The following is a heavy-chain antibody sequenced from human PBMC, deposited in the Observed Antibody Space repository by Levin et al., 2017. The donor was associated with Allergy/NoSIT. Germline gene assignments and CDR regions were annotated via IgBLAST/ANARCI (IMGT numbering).Heavy chain of an antibody. V-gene: IGHV3-21*01. CDR3: ARVGYSSSWYDFWYFDL. CDR1: GFTFSSYS. D-gene: IGHD6-13*01. J-gene: IGHJ2*01. CDR2: ISSSSSYI. Sequence: PGGSLRLSCAASGFTFSSYSMNWVRQAPGKGLEWVSSISSSSSYIYYADSVKGRFTISRDNAKNSLYLQMNSLRAEDTAVYYCARVGYSSSWYDFWYFDLWGRGTLVTVSS.